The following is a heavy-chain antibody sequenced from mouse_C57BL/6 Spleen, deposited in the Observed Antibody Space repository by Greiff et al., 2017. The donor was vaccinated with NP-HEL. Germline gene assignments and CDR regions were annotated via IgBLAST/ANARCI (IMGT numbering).Heavy chain of an antibody. D-gene: IGHD2-10*02. CDR2: ISSGGSYT. Sequence: EVKLVESGGDLVKPGGSLKLSCAASGFTFSSYGMSWVRQTPDKRLEWVATISSGGSYTYYPDSVKGRFTISRDNAKNTLYLQMSSLKSEDTAMYYCARHLVERDAMDYWGQGTSVTVSS. J-gene: IGHJ4*01. CDR1: GFTFSSYG. CDR3: ARHLVERDAMDY. V-gene: IGHV5-6*01.